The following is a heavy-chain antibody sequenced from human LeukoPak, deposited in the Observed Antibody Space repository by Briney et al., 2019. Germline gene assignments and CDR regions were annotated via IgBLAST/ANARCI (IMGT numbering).Heavy chain of an antibody. J-gene: IGHJ4*02. D-gene: IGHD6-13*01. CDR3: AKDSKQQLVGFYFDY. CDR2: ISGSGGST. V-gene: IGHV3-23*01. CDR1: GFILSDSG. Sequence: PGGSLRLPCTASGFILSDSGFDWVRQAPGKGLEWVSAISGSGGSTYYADSVKGRFTISRDNSKNTLYLQMNSLRAEDTAVYYCAKDSKQQLVGFYFDYWGQGTLVTVSS.